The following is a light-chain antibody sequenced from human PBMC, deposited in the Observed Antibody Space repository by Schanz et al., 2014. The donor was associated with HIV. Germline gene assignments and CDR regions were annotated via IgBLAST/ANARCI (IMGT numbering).Light chain of an antibody. CDR3: QQYGYSPGT. CDR2: GAS. V-gene: IGKV3-20*01. CDR1: QSVSIN. Sequence: EFVLTQSPATLSMSPGEEATLSCRASQSVSINFAWYQQKPGQAPRLLIYGASSRATGIPDRFSGSGSGTDFTLTISRLEPEDFAVYYCQQYGYSPGTFGQGTKVEIK. J-gene: IGKJ1*01.